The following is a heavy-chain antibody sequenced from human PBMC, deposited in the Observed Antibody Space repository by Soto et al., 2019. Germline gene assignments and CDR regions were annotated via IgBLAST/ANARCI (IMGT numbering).Heavy chain of an antibody. CDR3: ARHPSDFWFDP. D-gene: IGHD2-21*02. CDR2: ISYSGST. Sequence: SETLSLTCTVSGGSISTSTYYWGWVRQPPGKGLEWIGTISYSGSTYYNQSLKNRVTVSVDTSKNQFSLKLSSVTAADTAVYYCARHPSDFWFDPWGQGTLVTVSS. J-gene: IGHJ5*02. V-gene: IGHV4-39*01. CDR1: GGSISTSTYY.